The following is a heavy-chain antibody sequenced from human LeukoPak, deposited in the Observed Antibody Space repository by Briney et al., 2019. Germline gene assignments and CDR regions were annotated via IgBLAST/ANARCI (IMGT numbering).Heavy chain of an antibody. CDR2: MNPNSGNT. Sequence: GASVKVSCKASGYTFTSYDINWVRQATGQGLEWMGRMNPNSGNTGYAQKFQGRVTMTRNTSISTAYMELSSLRSEDTAVYYCASAPCSGGSCPPRDAFDIWGQGTMVTVSS. CDR1: GYTFTSYD. J-gene: IGHJ3*02. CDR3: ASAPCSGGSCPPRDAFDI. V-gene: IGHV1-8*01. D-gene: IGHD2-15*01.